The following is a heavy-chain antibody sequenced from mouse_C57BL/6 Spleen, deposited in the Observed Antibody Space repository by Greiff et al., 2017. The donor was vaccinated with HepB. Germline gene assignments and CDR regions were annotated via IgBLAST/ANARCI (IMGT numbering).Heavy chain of an antibody. CDR1: GYTFTSYW. V-gene: IGHV1-55*01. Sequence: QVHVKQPGAELVNPGASVKMSCKASGYTFTSYWITWVKQRPGQGLEWIGDIYPGSGSTNYNEKFKSKATLTVDTSSSTAYMQLSSLTSEDSAVYYCARSYDYAMDYWGQGTSVTVSS. CDR2: IYPGSGST. CDR3: ARSYDYAMDY. D-gene: IGHD2-4*01. J-gene: IGHJ4*01.